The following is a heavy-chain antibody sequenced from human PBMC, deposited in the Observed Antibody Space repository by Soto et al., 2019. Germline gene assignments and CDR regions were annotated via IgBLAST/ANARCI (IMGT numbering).Heavy chain of an antibody. V-gene: IGHV3-23*01. D-gene: IGHD3-22*01. Sequence: GGSLRLSCAASGFTSSNYAMSWVRQAPGRGLEWVSGISGSGDLTYYADSVKGRFTISRDNSENMVYLQMNSLRAEDTAVYYCAKDRAITMIVVPHAFDIWGQGTTVTVSS. CDR1: GFTSSNYA. CDR2: ISGSGDLT. J-gene: IGHJ3*02. CDR3: AKDRAITMIVVPHAFDI.